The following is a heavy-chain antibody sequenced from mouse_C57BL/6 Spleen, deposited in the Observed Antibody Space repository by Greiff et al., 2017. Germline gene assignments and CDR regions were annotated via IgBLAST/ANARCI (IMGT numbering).Heavy chain of an antibody. CDR2: IDPSDSET. Sequence: QVQLQQPGAELVRPGSSVKLSCKASGYTFTSYWMHWVKQRPIQGLEWIGNIDPSDSETNYNQKFKDKATLTVDKSSSTAYMQLSSLTSEDSAVXYCAKGYYCSPWCAYWGQGTLVTVSA. CDR1: GYTFTSYW. D-gene: IGHD1-1*01. J-gene: IGHJ3*01. CDR3: AKGYYCSPWCAY. V-gene: IGHV1-52*01.